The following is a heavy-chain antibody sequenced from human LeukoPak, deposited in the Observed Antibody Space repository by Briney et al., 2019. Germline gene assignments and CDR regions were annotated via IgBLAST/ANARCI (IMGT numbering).Heavy chain of an antibody. CDR2: IYYSGST. Sequence: SETLSLTCTVSGGSSGTYYWNWIRQPPGKGLEWIGYIYYSGSTNYNPSLKSRVTISVDTSKNQFSLKLSSVTAADTAVYYCARGLQYWGQGTLVTVSS. V-gene: IGHV4-59*01. CDR1: GGSSGTYY. CDR3: ARGLQY. J-gene: IGHJ4*02.